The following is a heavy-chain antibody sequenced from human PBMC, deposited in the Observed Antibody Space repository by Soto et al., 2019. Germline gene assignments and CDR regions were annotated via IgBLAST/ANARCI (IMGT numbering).Heavy chain of an antibody. CDR3: AMEVHRYFDL. D-gene: IGHD3-10*01. J-gene: IGHJ2*01. CDR1: GGSVSSSTYY. CDR2: IYHSGST. Sequence: QLQLQESGPGLVKPSETLSLTCTVSGGSVSSSTYYWGWIRQPPGKGLEWIGSIYHSGSTYYKPSLKSRVTISVDTSKNHFSLKLSSVTAADTAVYYCAMEVHRYFDLWGRGTLVTVSS. V-gene: IGHV4-39*02.